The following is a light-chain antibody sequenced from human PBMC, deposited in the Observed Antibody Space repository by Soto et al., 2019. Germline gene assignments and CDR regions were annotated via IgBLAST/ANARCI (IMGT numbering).Light chain of an antibody. CDR2: EVS. CDR1: SSDVGGYVY. V-gene: IGLV2-8*01. CDR3: SSYAGSKSV. J-gene: IGLJ1*01. Sequence: QSALTQPPSASGSPGQSFTISCTGTSSDVGGYVYVSWYQQHPGKVPKLVIYEVSKRPSGVPDRFSGSKSGNTASLTISGLQADDEADYYCSSYAGSKSVFGTGTKLTVL.